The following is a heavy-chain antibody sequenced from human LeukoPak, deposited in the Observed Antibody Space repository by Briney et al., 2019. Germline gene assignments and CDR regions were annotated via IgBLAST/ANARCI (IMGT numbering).Heavy chain of an antibody. CDR3: ARDGYSEQLDH. V-gene: IGHV3-7*01. D-gene: IGHD5-24*01. Sequence: GGSLRLSCAASGFTFSSDWMSWVRQAPGKGLEWVANIKQDGSEKYYVDSGKGRFTISRHNARNSLYVQRNSLRAEDRAVCYGARDGYSEQLDHWGQGPLVTVPS. CDR2: IKQDGSEK. J-gene: IGHJ1*01. CDR1: GFTFSSDW.